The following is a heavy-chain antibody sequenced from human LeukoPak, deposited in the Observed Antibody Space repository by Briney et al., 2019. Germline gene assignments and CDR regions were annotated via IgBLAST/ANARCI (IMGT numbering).Heavy chain of an antibody. CDR1: GYSFTSYW. D-gene: IGHD6-19*01. V-gene: IGHV5-51*01. Sequence: GESLKISCKGSGYSFTSYWIAWVRQMPGKGLEWMGIIYPGDSDTRYSPSFQGQVTISADKSISTAYLQWSSLKASDTAMYYCARSNSSGWSGRGLNWFDPWGQGTLVTVSS. CDR3: ARSNSSGWSGRGLNWFDP. J-gene: IGHJ5*02. CDR2: IYPGDSDT.